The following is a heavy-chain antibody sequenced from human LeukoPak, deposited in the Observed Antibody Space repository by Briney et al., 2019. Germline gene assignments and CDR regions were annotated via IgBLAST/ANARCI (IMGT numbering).Heavy chain of an antibody. V-gene: IGHV1-69*05. CDR1: GGTFSSYA. J-gene: IGHJ3*02. Sequence: AASVKVSCKASGGTFSSYAISWVRQARGQGLEWMGGITPIFGTANYAQKFQGRVTITMDESTSTAYMELSSLRSEDTAVYYCARGRGYYYDSRAFDIWGQGTMVTVSS. D-gene: IGHD3-22*01. CDR3: ARGRGYYYDSRAFDI. CDR2: ITPIFGTA.